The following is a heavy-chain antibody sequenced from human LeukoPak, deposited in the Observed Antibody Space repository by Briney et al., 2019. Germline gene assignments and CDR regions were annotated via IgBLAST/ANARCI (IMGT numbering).Heavy chain of an antibody. CDR1: GFIFNGYS. Sequence: GGSLRLSCAASGFIFNGYSMHWIRQAPGKGLEWVAVISYDGSNAYYGDSVKGRFTISRDNSKYTVDLQMNSLRPEDTAVYYCAAEGSLYYYDFWGKGTLVTVSS. D-gene: IGHD2-8*01. CDR3: AAEGSLYYYDF. J-gene: IGHJ4*02. CDR2: ISYDGSNA. V-gene: IGHV3-30*03.